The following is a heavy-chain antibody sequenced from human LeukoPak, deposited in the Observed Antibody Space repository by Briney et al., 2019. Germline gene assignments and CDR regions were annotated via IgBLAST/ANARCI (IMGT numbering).Heavy chain of an antibody. CDR2: IYYSGST. V-gene: IGHV4-39*01. J-gene: IGHJ6*03. Sequence: SETLSLTCTVSGGSISSYYWSWIRQPPGKGLEWIGSIYYSGSTYYNPSLKSRVTISVDTSKNQFSLKLSSVTAADTAVYYCARHIEDHARGYYYMDVWGKGTTVTVSS. CDR1: GGSISSYY. D-gene: IGHD1-14*01. CDR3: ARHIEDHARGYYYMDV.